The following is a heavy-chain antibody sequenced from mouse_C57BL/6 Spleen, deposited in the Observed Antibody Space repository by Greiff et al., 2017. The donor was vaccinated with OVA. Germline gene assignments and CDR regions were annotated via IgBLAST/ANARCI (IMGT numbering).Heavy chain of an antibody. J-gene: IGHJ4*01. V-gene: IGHV1-80*01. D-gene: IGHD2-4*01. Sequence: QVQLQQPGAELVKPGASVKLSCKASGYTFTSYWMHWVKQRPGKGLEWIGQIYPGDGDTNYNGKFKGKATLTADKSSSTAYMQLSSLTSEDSAVYFCARERARYDYDYAMDYWGQGTSVTVSS. CDR3: ARERARYDYDYAMDY. CDR2: IYPGDGDT. CDR1: GYTFTSYW.